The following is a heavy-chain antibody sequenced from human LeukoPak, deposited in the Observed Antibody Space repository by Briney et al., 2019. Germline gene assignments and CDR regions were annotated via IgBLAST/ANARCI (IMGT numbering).Heavy chain of an antibody. CDR3: AKASRLGEYYYYMDV. CDR1: GFTFSSYG. CDR2: IRYDGSNK. V-gene: IGHV3-30*02. Sequence: GGSLRLSCAASGFTFSSYGMHWVRQAPGKGLEWVAFIRYDGSNKYYADSVKGRFTISRDNSKNTLYLQMNSLRAEDTAVYYCAKASRLGEYYYYMDVWGKGTTVTVSS. D-gene: IGHD3-16*01. J-gene: IGHJ6*03.